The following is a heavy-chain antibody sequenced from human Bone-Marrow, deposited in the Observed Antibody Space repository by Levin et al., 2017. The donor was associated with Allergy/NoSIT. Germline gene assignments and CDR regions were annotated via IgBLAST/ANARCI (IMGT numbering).Heavy chain of an antibody. CDR3: ATAVRGIPFDC. V-gene: IGHV3-7*01. CDR1: GFTFNNYW. J-gene: IGHJ4*02. CDR2: IKNDGSET. D-gene: IGHD2-21*01. Sequence: GGSLRLSCAAFGFTFNNYWMRWVRQTPGKGLESVANIKNDGSETYYVDSVKGRFTISRDNAKNSLHLQMNSLRAEDTAVYYCATAVRGIPFDCWGQGTLVTVSS.